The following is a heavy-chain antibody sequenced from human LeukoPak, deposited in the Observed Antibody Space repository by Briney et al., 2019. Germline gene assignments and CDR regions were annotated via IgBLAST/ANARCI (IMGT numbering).Heavy chain of an antibody. V-gene: IGHV3-53*01. CDR1: GFTVSSNY. CDR3: ARTYYYDSSGYYLYYFDY. CDR2: IHSGGST. D-gene: IGHD3-22*01. Sequence: GGSLRLSCAASGFTVSSNYMSWVRQAPGKGLEWVSVIHSGGSTYYADSVKGRFTISRDNSKNTLYLQMNSLRAEDTAVYYCARTYYYDSSGYYLYYFDYWGQGTLVTVSS. J-gene: IGHJ4*02.